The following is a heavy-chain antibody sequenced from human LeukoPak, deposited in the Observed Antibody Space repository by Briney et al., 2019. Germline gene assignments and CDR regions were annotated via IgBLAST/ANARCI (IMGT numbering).Heavy chain of an antibody. CDR2: INHSGST. V-gene: IGHV4-34*01. CDR3: ARRRLVYYFDY. J-gene: IGHJ4*02. Sequence: SETLSLTCAVYGGSFSGYYWSWIRQPPGKGLDWIGEINHSGSTNYNPSLKSRVTISVDTSKNQFSLKLSSVTAADTAVYYCARRRLVYYFDYWGQGTLVTVSS. CDR1: GGSFSGYY.